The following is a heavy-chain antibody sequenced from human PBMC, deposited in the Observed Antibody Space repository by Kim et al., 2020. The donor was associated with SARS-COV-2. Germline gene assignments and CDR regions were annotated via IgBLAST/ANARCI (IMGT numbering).Heavy chain of an antibody. CDR2: IRTKAFGGTT. J-gene: IGHJ6*02. Sequence: GGSLRLSCTASGFIFGDYAMSWVRQAPGKGLEWVSFIRTKAFGGTTEYAASVKGRFTISRDDSKSIAYLQMNSLKTEDTAVYFCTREPRVVRDYYYGMDVWGQGTTVTVSS. CDR1: GFIFGDYA. D-gene: IGHD3-10*01. V-gene: IGHV3-49*04. CDR3: TREPRVVRDYYYGMDV.